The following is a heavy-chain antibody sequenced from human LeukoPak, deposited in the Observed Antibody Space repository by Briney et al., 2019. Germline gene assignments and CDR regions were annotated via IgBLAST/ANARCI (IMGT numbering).Heavy chain of an antibody. CDR2: IFYSGST. D-gene: IGHD5-12*01. CDR3: ARERYSGYEDY. J-gene: IGHJ4*02. Sequence: PSETLSLTCTVSGGSISTSNYYWGWIRQPPGKGLEWIGNIFYSGSTYYSPSLRSRVTISVDTSKNQFSLKLSSVTAADTAVYYCARERYSGYEDYWGQGTLVTVSS. V-gene: IGHV4-39*07. CDR1: GGSISTSNYY.